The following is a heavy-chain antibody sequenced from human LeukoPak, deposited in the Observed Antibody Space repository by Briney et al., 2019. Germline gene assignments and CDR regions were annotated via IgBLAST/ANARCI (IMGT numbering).Heavy chain of an antibody. CDR2: IHYSGST. CDR3: ARHRVIAVAGPGNYYYYYMDV. CDR1: GGSISRSSYY. D-gene: IGHD6-19*01. J-gene: IGHJ6*03. Sequence: SETLSLTCTVSGGSISRSSYYWGWIRQPPGKGLEWIGNIHYSGSTYYNPSLKSRVTISVDTSKNQFSLKLSSVTAADTAVYYCARHRVIAVAGPGNYYYYYMDVWGKGTTVTISS. V-gene: IGHV4-39*01.